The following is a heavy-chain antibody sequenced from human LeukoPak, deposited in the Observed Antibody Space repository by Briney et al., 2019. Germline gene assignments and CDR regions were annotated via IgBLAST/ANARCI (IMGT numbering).Heavy chain of an antibody. CDR1: GFTFTSYG. CDR2: IWYDGSNK. CDR3: ARGWPIPATHPIDY. V-gene: IGHV3-33*08. Sequence: GGSLRLSCAASGFTFTSYGMHWVRQAPGKGLEWMAVIWYDGSNKYYADSVKGRFTISRDSSKNTLFPQMNSLRAEDTAVYYCARGWPIPATHPIDYWGQGALVTVSS. D-gene: IGHD2-2*02. J-gene: IGHJ4*02.